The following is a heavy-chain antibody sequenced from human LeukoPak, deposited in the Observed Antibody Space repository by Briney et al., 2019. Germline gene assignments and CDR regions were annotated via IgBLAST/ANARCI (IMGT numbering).Heavy chain of an antibody. CDR1: GGSISSYY. J-gene: IGHJ6*03. D-gene: IGHD6-13*01. CDR3: ARAAAGNLGHYYYYMDV. V-gene: IGHV4-4*07. CDR2: IYTSGST. Sequence: SETLSLTCTVSGGSISSYYWSWIRQPAGKGLEWIGRIYTSGSTNYNPSLESRVTMSVDTSKNQFSLKLSSVTAADTAVYYCARAAAGNLGHYYYYMDVWGKGTTVTVSS.